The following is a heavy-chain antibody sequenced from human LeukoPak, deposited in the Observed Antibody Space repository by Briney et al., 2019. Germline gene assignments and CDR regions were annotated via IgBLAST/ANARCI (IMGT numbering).Heavy chain of an antibody. Sequence: GGSLRLSCAASGFTFSIYAMSWVRQAPGKGLQWVSSITSRGESTWYVDSVKGRFTITRDNSENTLYLQMHSLRAEDTAVYHCARGRPNYYGSDGHYYRRDGDYWGRGTLVSVSS. J-gene: IGHJ4*02. CDR2: ITSRGEST. CDR1: GFTFSIYA. D-gene: IGHD3-22*01. CDR3: ARGRPNYYGSDGHYYRRDGDY. V-gene: IGHV3-23*01.